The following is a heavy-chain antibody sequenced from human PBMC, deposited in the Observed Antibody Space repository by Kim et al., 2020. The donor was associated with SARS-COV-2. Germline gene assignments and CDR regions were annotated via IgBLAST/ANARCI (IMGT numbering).Heavy chain of an antibody. V-gene: IGHV1-18*01. CDR2: ISAYNGNT. CDR3: ARTPDPLRFLEWLSTDDAFEC. D-gene: IGHD3-3*01. Sequence: ASVKVSCKASGYTFTSYGISWVRQAPGQGLEWMGWISAYNGNTNYAQKLQGRVTLTTDTSTSTAYTELRSLRYDDTAVYYCARTPDPLRFLEWLSTDDAFECWGQGTMVTVSS. CDR1: GYTFTSYG. J-gene: IGHJ3*01.